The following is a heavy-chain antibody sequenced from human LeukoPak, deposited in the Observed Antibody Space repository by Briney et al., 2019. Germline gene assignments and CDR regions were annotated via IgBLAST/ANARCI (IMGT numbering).Heavy chain of an antibody. V-gene: IGHV1-18*03. CDR3: AGDPPRSATIWAFDI. Sequence: GASVKVSCKAFGYTFTNYGITWVRQAPGQGLEWMGWTSSHNGQTNYVQKFKGRVAMSADPSTNTAYMELRSLRSDDMAVYYCAGDPPRSATIWAFDIWGQGTMVTVSS. D-gene: IGHD3-10*01. J-gene: IGHJ3*02. CDR2: TSSHNGQT. CDR1: GYTFTNYG.